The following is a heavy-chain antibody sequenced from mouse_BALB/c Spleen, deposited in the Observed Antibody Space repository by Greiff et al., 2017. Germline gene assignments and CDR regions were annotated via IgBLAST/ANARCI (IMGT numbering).Heavy chain of an antibody. CDR3: ARRVVASYWYFDV. J-gene: IGHJ1*01. CDR1: GFTFSSYA. V-gene: IGHV5-6-5*01. CDR2: ISSGGST. Sequence: EVKLVESGGGLVKPGGSLKLSCAASGFTFSSYAMSWVRQTPEKRLEWVASISSGGSTYYPDSVKGRFTISRDNARNILYLQMSSLRSEDTAMYYCARRVVASYWYFDVWGAGTTVTVSS. D-gene: IGHD1-1*01.